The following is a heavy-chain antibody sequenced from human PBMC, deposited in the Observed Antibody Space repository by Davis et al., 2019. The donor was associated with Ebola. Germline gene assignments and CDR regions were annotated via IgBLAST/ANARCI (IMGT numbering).Heavy chain of an antibody. J-gene: IGHJ3*02. Sequence: GESLKISCQGSGYSFTSYWIGWVRQMPGKGLEWMGIIYPGDSDTRYSPSFQGQVTISADKSISTAYLQWSSLKASDTAMYYCARRRGGSTSWEDAFDIWGQGTMVTVSS. D-gene: IGHD2-2*01. CDR2: IYPGDSDT. V-gene: IGHV5-51*01. CDR3: ARRRGGSTSWEDAFDI. CDR1: GYSFTSYW.